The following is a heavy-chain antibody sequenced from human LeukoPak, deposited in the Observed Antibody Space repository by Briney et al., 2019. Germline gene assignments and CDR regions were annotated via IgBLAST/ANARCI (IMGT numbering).Heavy chain of an antibody. CDR1: GFTLRSYA. Sequence: GGSLRLSCAASGFTLRSYAMSWVRQAPGKGLEWVSAISTSGGTTYYSDSVKGRFTISRDNSKNTLYLQMNSLRAEDTAVYYCASPPVGDGYNRGAFDIWGQGTMVTVSS. J-gene: IGHJ3*02. D-gene: IGHD5-24*01. V-gene: IGHV3-23*01. CDR2: ISTSGGTT. CDR3: ASPPVGDGYNRGAFDI.